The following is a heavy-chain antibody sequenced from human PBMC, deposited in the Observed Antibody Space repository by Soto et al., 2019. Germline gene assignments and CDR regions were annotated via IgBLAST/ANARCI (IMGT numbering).Heavy chain of an antibody. Sequence: ASVKVSCKASGGTFSSYTISWVRQAPGQGLEWMGRIIPILGIANYAQKFQGRVTITADKSTSTAYMELSSLRSEDTAVYYCAGVQGLRLTYYYSYSMAVWGKGTTSPSP. CDR2: IIPILGIA. CDR1: GGTFSSYT. D-gene: IGHD5-12*01. V-gene: IGHV1-69*02. CDR3: AGVQGLRLTYYYSYSMAV. J-gene: IGHJ6*03.